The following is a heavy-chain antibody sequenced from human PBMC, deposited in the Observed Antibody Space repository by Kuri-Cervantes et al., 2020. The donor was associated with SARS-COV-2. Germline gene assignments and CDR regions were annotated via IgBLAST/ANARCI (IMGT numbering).Heavy chain of an antibody. CDR3: ARGAGDLDY. J-gene: IGHJ4*02. V-gene: IGHV4-59*01. CDR1: GGSISSYY. Sequence: GSLRLSCTVSGGSISSYYWSWIRQPPGKGLEWIGYIYYSGSTNYNPSLKSRVTISVDTSKNQFSLKLSSVTAADTAVYYCARGAGDLDYWGQGTLVTVSS. D-gene: IGHD7-27*01. CDR2: IYYSGST.